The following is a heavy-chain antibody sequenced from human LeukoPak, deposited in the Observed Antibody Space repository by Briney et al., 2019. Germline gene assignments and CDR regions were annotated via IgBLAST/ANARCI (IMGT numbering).Heavy chain of an antibody. J-gene: IGHJ1*01. CDR1: GFTFSSYA. D-gene: IGHD2-15*01. CDR3: AKTNGYCSGGSCYIIYFQH. CDR2: ISGSGGST. V-gene: IGHV3-23*01. Sequence: GGSLRLSCAASGFTFSSYAMSWVRQAPGKGLEWVSAISGSGGSTYYADSVKGRFTISRDNSKNTVYLQMNSLRAEDTAVYYCAKTNGYCSGGSCYIIYFQHWGQGTLVTVSP.